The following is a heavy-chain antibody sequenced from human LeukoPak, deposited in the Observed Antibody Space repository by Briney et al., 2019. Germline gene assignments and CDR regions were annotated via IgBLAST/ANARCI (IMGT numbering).Heavy chain of an antibody. CDR3: ARDPINIATAGKGFDY. J-gene: IGHJ4*02. V-gene: IGHV3-74*01. CDR2: INSDGSST. D-gene: IGHD6-13*01. Sequence: PGGSLRLSCAASGFTFSSYWMHWVRQAPGKGLVWVSRINSDGSSTSYADSVKGRFTISRDNAKNTLYLQMNSLRAEDTAVYYCARDPINIATAGKGFDYWGQGTLVTVSS. CDR1: GFTFSSYW.